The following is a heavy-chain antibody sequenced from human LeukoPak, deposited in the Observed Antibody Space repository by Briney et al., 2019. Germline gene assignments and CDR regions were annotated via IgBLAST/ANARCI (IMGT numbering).Heavy chain of an antibody. Sequence: ASVKVSCKVSGYTLTELSIHWVRQAPGKGLEWLGGFDPEDGETIYAQKFQGRVTMTEDTSTDTAYMELSSLRSEDTAVYYCATVGAIPGHYYFDYWGQGTLVTVSS. CDR2: FDPEDGET. J-gene: IGHJ4*02. D-gene: IGHD1-26*01. V-gene: IGHV1-24*01. CDR1: GYTLTELS. CDR3: ATVGAIPGHYYFDY.